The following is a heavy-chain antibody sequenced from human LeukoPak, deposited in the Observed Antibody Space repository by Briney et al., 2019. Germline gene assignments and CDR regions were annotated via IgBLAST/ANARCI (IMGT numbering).Heavy chain of an antibody. D-gene: IGHD3-22*01. J-gene: IGHJ2*01. CDR1: GFTFSSYA. CDR3: AKAYDSSGYGTYWYFDL. CDR2: ISWNSGNI. Sequence: GGSLRLSCAASGFTFSSYAMSWVRQAPGKGLEWVSGISWNSGNIGYADSVKGRFTISRDNAKNSLYLQMNSLRAEDTALYYCAKAYDSSGYGTYWYFDLWGRGTLVTVSS. V-gene: IGHV3-9*01.